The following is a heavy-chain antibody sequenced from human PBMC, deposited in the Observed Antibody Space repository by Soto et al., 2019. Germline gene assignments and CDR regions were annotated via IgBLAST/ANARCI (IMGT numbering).Heavy chain of an antibody. CDR1: GFTFSSYS. CDR3: ARAGLPDAFDI. Sequence: TGGSLRLSCAASGFTFSSYSMNWVRQAPGKGLEWVSYISSSSSTIYYADSVKGRFTISRDNAKNSLYLQMNSLRAEDTAVYYCARAGLPDAFDIWGQGTMVTVSS. V-gene: IGHV3-48*01. J-gene: IGHJ3*02. CDR2: ISSSSSTI.